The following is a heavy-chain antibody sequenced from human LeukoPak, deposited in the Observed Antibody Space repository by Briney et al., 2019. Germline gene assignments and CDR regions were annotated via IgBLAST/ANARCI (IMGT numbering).Heavy chain of an antibody. CDR2: ISYDGSSQ. CDR1: GFTFSHYA. J-gene: IGHJ4*02. Sequence: GTSLRLSCAASGFTFSHYAMHWVRQAPGKGLEWVALISYDGSSQYYADSVKGRFTISRDNSKNTVFLQMSSLRVEDTAVYYCANLGSSELRVPASQGNWGQGTLVTVSS. D-gene: IGHD2-2*01. CDR3: ANLGSSELRVPASQGN. V-gene: IGHV3-30*14.